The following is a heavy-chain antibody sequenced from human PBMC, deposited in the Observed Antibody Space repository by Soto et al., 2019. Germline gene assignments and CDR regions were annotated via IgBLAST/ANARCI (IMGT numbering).Heavy chain of an antibody. D-gene: IGHD2-2*01. V-gene: IGHV3-30*18. J-gene: IGHJ6*02. Sequence: PGWSLRLSCAASGFTFSSYGMHWVRQAPGKGLEWVAVISYDGSNKYYADSVKGRFTISRDNSKNTLYMQMNSLRAEDTAVYYCAKDSCSSTSCIGSPSGMDVWGQGTTSTVAS. CDR1: GFTFSSYG. CDR2: ISYDGSNK. CDR3: AKDSCSSTSCIGSPSGMDV.